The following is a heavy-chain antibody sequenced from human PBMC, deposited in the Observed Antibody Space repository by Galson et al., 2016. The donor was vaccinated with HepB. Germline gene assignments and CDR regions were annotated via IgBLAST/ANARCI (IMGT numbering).Heavy chain of an antibody. Sequence: SLRLSCATPGFTFTTYWMSWVRQAPGKGLEWVANIDQNGSEKNYVDSVKGRFTISRDNAKNSLYLQMDSLKAEDTAVYFCARRGEAFDYWGQGTLVTVSS. CDR1: GFTFTTYW. CDR3: ARRGEAFDY. CDR2: IDQNGSEK. J-gene: IGHJ4*02. V-gene: IGHV3-7*03. D-gene: IGHD3-16*01.